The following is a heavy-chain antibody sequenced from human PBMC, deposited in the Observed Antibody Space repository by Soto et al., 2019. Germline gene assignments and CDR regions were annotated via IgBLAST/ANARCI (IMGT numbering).Heavy chain of an antibody. CDR3: ARDGGYNWNDAYDAFDI. CDR2: ISAYNGNT. V-gene: IGHV1-18*01. D-gene: IGHD1-1*01. Sequence: ASVNVSCKASGYTFTSYGISWVRQAPGQGLEWMGWISAYNGNTNYAQKLQGRVTMTTDTSTSTAYMELRSLRSDDTAVYYCARDGGYNWNDAYDAFDIWGQGTMVTVSS. CDR1: GYTFTSYG. J-gene: IGHJ3*02.